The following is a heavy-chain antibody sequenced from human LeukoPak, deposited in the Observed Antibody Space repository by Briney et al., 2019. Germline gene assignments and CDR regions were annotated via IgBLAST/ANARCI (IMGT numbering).Heavy chain of an antibody. J-gene: IGHJ4*02. CDR3: AKPHDFWSGYYPLKY. D-gene: IGHD3-3*01. Sequence: GGSLRLPCVASGFTFNNYGMHWVRQTPGKGLEWVAFIRYDGSNKYYADSVKGRFTISRDNSKNTLYLQMNSLRAEDTAVYYCAKPHDFWSGYYPLKYWGQGTLVTVSS. V-gene: IGHV3-30*02. CDR1: GFTFNNYG. CDR2: IRYDGSNK.